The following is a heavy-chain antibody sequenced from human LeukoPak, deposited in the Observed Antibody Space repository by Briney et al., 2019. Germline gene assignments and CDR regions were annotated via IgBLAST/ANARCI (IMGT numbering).Heavy chain of an antibody. D-gene: IGHD3-22*01. V-gene: IGHV3-23*01. Sequence: GGSLTLSCTASGFTFSSYTMTWVRQAPGKGLKWVSTITTGDGNTYYADSVKGRFTVSRDDSKNTLYLQMNSLRAEDTAVYYCAKGDYYDSSGYEWGQGTLVTVSS. J-gene: IGHJ4*02. CDR3: AKGDYYDSSGYE. CDR1: GFTFSSYT. CDR2: ITTGDGNT.